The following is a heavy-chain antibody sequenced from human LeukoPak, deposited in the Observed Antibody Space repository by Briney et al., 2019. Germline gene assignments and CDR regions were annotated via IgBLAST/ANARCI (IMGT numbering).Heavy chain of an antibody. D-gene: IGHD3-22*01. CDR2: ISAYNGNT. CDR3: ARGPYYYDSTRYYYYMDV. CDR1: GYTFTSYG. J-gene: IGHJ6*03. V-gene: IGHV1-18*01. Sequence: ASVKVSCKASGYTFTSYGISWVRQAPGQGLEWMGWISAYNGNTNYAQKLQGRVTMTTDTSTSTAYMELRSLRSDDTAVYYCARGPYYYDSTRYYYYMDVWGQGTTVTVSS.